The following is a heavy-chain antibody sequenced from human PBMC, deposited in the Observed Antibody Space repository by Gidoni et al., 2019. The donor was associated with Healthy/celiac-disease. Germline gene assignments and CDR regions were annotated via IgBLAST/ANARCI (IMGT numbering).Heavy chain of an antibody. V-gene: IGHV3-30-3*01. Sequence: QVQLGESGGGVVRPGRSLRLSCADSGFTFSIYAMHWVRQAPGKGLEWVAVISYDGSNKYYADSVKGRFTISRDNSKNTLYLQMNSLRAEDTAVYYCATPGMAAACFFDYLGQGTLVTVSS. CDR2: ISYDGSNK. CDR1: GFTFSIYA. CDR3: ATPGMAAACFFDY. D-gene: IGHD6-13*01. J-gene: IGHJ4*02.